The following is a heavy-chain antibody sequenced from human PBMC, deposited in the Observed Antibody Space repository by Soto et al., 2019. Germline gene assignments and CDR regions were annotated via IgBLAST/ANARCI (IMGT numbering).Heavy chain of an antibody. CDR2: AIYSSKWSN. CDR1: WNSCGIDGVA. Sequence: AQTLSLTCVVSWNSCGIDGVAWNWIRQSPSRGLEWLGRAIYSSKWSNDYAASVKGRITVNPDTAENQYSLQLKSVTPEDTAFHYWERGKYSGFDVWGQGTMVTVS. J-gene: IGHJ3*01. D-gene: IGHD2-15*01. V-gene: IGHV6-1*01. CDR3: ERGKYSGFDV.